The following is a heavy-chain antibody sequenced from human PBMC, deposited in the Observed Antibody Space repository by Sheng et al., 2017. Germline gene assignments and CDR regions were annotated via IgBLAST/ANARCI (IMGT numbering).Heavy chain of an antibody. CDR3: ARARIRFFDS. CDR1: GFTFGNYW. Sequence: PGGSLRLSCAASGFTFGNYWMHWVRQPPGKGPIWVARTNSDGSSTSYADSVQGRFTISRDNAKNMLYLQMTNLRAEDTAVFFCARARIRFFDSWGQGTLVTVSS. V-gene: IGHV3-74*01. CDR2: TNSDGSST. J-gene: IGHJ4*02. D-gene: IGHD2-21*01.